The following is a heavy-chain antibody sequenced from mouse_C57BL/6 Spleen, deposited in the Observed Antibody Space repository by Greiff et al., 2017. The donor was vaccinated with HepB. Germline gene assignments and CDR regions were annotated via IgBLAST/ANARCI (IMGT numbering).Heavy chain of an antibody. CDR3: ARGSDGYSYYYAMDY. J-gene: IGHJ4*01. CDR2: IYPGDGDT. Sequence: VQLQQSGAELVKPGASVKISCKASGYAFSSYWMNWVKQRPGKGLEWIGQIYPGDGDTNYNGKFKGKATLTADKSSSTAYMQLSSLTSEDSAVYFCARGSDGYSYYYAMDYWGQGTSVTVSS. CDR1: GYAFSSYW. V-gene: IGHV1-80*01. D-gene: IGHD2-3*01.